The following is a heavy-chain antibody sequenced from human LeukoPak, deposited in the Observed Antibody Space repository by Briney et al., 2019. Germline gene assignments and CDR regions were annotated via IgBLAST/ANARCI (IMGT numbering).Heavy chain of an antibody. J-gene: IGHJ4*02. D-gene: IGHD3-3*01. CDR3: ARDSYYDFWSGYYTNYYYFDY. Sequence: PGGSLRFSCAASGFTFSSYSMNWVRQAPGKGLEWVSSISSSSSYIYYADSVKGRFTISRDNAKNSLYLQMNSLRAEDTAVYYCARDSYYDFWSGYYTNYYYFDYWGQGTLVTVSS. CDR2: ISSSSSYI. CDR1: GFTFSSYS. V-gene: IGHV3-21*01.